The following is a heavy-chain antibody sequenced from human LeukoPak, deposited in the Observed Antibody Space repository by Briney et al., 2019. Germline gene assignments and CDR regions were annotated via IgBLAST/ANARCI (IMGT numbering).Heavy chain of an antibody. D-gene: IGHD1-1*01. V-gene: IGHV3-23*01. CDR2: IVGSGHST. J-gene: IGHJ3*02. Sequence: PGGSLRLSCAASGFTFSSYAMSWVRQAPGKGLEWVSIIVGSGHSTFYTDSVKGRFTISRDNSKNTLYLRMNSLRAEDTAVYYCAKVQNRYNYSTGAFDIWGQGTMVTVSS. CDR1: GFTFSSYA. CDR3: AKVQNRYNYSTGAFDI.